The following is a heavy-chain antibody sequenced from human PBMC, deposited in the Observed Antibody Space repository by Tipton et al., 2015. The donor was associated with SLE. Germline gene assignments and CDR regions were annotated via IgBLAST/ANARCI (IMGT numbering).Heavy chain of an antibody. J-gene: IGHJ5*02. CDR1: GGSVSSNPHY. Sequence: TLSLTCTVSGGSVSSNPHYWSWIRQPPGKGLEWIGDIHYTVSTNYNPSLNSRVTISVDTSKHQVSLKLSSVTAADTAVYYCARKTMVRGEPGWFDPWGQGTLVIVSS. CDR2: IHYTVST. CDR3: ARKTMVRGEPGWFDP. D-gene: IGHD3-10*01. V-gene: IGHV4-61*01.